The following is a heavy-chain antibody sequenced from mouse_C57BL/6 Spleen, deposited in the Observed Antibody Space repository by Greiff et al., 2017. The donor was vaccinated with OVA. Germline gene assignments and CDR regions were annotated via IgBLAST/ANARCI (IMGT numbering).Heavy chain of an antibody. D-gene: IGHD2-3*01. CDR2: IDPSDSET. CDR1: GYTFTSYW. J-gene: IGHJ1*03. V-gene: IGHV1-52*01. CDR3: ARDGYYEGYFDV. Sequence: QVQLQQPGAELVRPGSSVKLSCKASGYTFTSYWMHWVKPRPIQGLEWIGNIDPSDSETHYNQKFKDKATLTVDKSSSTAYMQLSSLTSEDSAVYYCARDGYYEGYFDVWGTGTTVTVSS.